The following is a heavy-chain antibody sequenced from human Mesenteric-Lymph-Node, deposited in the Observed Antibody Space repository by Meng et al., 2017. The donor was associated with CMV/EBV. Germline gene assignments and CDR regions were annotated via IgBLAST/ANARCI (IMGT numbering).Heavy chain of an antibody. J-gene: IGHJ4*02. CDR2: ISGSGDST. V-gene: IGHV3-23*01. Sequence: GESLKISCAASGFTFSNYAMSWARQAPGKGLEWVSAISGSGDSTYYADSAKGRFTISRDNSKNTLYVQMNSLRAEDTAVYYCARHYDSSGYYPRYWGQGTLVIVSS. CDR3: ARHYDSSGYYPRY. CDR1: GFTFSNYA. D-gene: IGHD3-22*01.